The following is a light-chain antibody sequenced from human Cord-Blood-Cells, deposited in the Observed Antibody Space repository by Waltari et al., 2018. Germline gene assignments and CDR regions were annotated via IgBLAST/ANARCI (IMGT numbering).Light chain of an antibody. CDR3: SSYTSRSLWV. J-gene: IGLJ3*02. CDR1: SSYVGGYNY. CDR2: DVS. V-gene: IGLV2-14*03. Sequence: QSALTQPASVSGSPGQSITISCTGTSSYVGGYNYVSWYQQPPGKAPTHMIYDVSNRPSGVSIRFSRDKSGNTASLTISGLQAEDDADYYLSSYTSRSLWVFGGVTKLAVL.